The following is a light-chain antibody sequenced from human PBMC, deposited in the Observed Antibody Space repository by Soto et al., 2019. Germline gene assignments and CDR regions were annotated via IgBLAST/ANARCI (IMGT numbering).Light chain of an antibody. V-gene: IGKV2-28*01. CDR1: QSLLHSNGYNY. J-gene: IGKJ4*01. CDR3: MQALQPALT. CDR2: LGS. Sequence: DIVMTQSPLSLPVTPGEPASISCRSSQSLLHSNGYNYLDWYLQKPGQSPQLLIYLGSNRASGVPDRFSGTGSGTDFTLKISRVEAEDVGVYYCMQALQPALTFGGGTNVDIK.